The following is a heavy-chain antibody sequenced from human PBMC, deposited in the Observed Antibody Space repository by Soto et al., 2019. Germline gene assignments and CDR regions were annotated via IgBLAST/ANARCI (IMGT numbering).Heavy chain of an antibody. CDR2: ISAYNGNT. V-gene: IGHV1-18*01. CDR3: ARDRGDYDFWSGYYYNWFDL. J-gene: IGHJ5*02. D-gene: IGHD3-3*01. CDR1: GYTFTSYG. Sequence: ASVKVSCKASGYTFTSYGISWVRRALGQGLKLMGWISAYNGNTNYAQKLQGRVTMTTDTSTSTAYMELRSLRSDDTAVYYCARDRGDYDFWSGYYYNWFDLWRQGTLDTVSS.